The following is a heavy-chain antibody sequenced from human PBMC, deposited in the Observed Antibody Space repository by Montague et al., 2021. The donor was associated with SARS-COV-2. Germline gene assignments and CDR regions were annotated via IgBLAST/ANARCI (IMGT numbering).Heavy chain of an antibody. Sequence: SETLSLTCTVSGESIDRDTYYWGWIRQPPGKGLEWIGSLSSSGSTYYNPSLRSRVTISMDTSKNHFFLKVNSVTATDTAVYFCARPGRVSGWFYFDDWGQGTLVSVSS. D-gene: IGHD6-19*01. CDR2: LSSSGST. CDR1: GESIDRDTYY. J-gene: IGHJ4*02. CDR3: ARPGRVSGWFYFDD. V-gene: IGHV4-39*02.